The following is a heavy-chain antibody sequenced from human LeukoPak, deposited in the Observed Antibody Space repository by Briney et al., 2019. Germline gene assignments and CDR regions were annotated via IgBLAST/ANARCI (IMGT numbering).Heavy chain of an antibody. Sequence: PGGSLTLSCAPSGFTVSTKYMRWVRQAPGKGLEWVSVIYSGGSTYYADSVKGRFTISRDNSKNTLYLQMNSLRAEDTAVYYCARDRSGYYLDAFDIWAQGTMVTVSS. CDR1: GFTVSTKY. D-gene: IGHD3-22*01. V-gene: IGHV3-53*01. J-gene: IGHJ3*02. CDR2: IYSGGST. CDR3: ARDRSGYYLDAFDI.